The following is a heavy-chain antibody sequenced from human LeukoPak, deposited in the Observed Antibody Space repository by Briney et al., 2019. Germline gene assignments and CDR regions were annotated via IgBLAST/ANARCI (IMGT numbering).Heavy chain of an antibody. V-gene: IGHV4-59*01. CDR2: FHNSGTS. D-gene: IGHD3-16*01. CDR3: TRGAGWLIDY. J-gene: IGHJ4*02. Sequence: SETLSLTCTVSDDSISDYYRGWIRQPPGKGLEWIGYFHNSGTSTYNPSLKSRVTISADTSKNQFSLKLNSLTTADTAVYYCTRGAGWLIDYWGQGIPVTVSP. CDR1: DDSISDYY.